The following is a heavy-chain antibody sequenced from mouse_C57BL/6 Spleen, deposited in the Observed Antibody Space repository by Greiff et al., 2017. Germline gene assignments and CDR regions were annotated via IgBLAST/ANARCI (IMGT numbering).Heavy chain of an antibody. J-gene: IGHJ2*01. CDR3: AYSNYDYFDY. CDR2: IDPSDSYT. D-gene: IGHD2-5*01. CDR1: GYTFTSYW. V-gene: IGHV1-50*01. Sequence: QLQQPGAELVKPGASVKLSCKASGYTFTSYWMQWVKQRPGQGLEWIGEIDPSDSYTNYNQKFKGKATLTVDTSSSTAYMQLSSLTSEDSAVYYCAYSNYDYFDYWGQGTTLTVSS.